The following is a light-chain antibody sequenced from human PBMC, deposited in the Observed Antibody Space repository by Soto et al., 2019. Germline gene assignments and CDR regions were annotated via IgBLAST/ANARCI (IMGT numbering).Light chain of an antibody. V-gene: IGKV3-20*01. Sequence: EIVLTQSPGTLSLSPGERATLSCRAGQSVSSSYLAWYQQKPGQAPRLLIYGASSRATGIPDRFSGSGSVTDFTLTISRLEPEDFAVYFCQQYGSSPRTFGQGTKVDIK. CDR3: QQYGSSPRT. CDR1: QSVSSSY. J-gene: IGKJ1*01. CDR2: GAS.